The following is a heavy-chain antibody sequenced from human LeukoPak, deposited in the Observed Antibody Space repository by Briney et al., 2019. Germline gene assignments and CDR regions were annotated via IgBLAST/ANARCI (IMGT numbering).Heavy chain of an antibody. CDR1: GYTFTSYG. V-gene: IGHV1-18*01. Sequence: ASVKVSCKASGYTFTSYGISWVRQAPGQGLEWMGWISAYNGNTNYAQKLQGRVTMTTDTSTSTAYMELRSLRSDDTAVYYCARVRDNIVATIYDYWGQGTLVTVSS. CDR3: ARVRDNIVATIYDY. J-gene: IGHJ4*02. CDR2: ISAYNGNT. D-gene: IGHD5-12*01.